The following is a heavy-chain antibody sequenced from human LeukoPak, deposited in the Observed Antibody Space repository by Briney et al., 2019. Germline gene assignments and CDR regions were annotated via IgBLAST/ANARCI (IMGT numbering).Heavy chain of an antibody. D-gene: IGHD2-15*01. J-gene: IGHJ4*02. V-gene: IGHV3-64*01. CDR1: VFTFSSYA. Sequence: GGALRLSCAASVFTFSSYAMHWVRQAPGKGLEYVSAISSNGGSTYYANSVKGRFTISRDNSKNTLYLQMGSLRAEDMAVYYCARARGGSHDYWGQGTLVTVSS. CDR2: ISSNGGST. CDR3: ARARGGSHDY.